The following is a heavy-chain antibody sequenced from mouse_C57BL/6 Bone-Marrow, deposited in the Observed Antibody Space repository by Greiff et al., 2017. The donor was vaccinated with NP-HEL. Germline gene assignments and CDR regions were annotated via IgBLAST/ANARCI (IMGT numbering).Heavy chain of an antibody. D-gene: IGHD1-1*02. CDR2: ISYSGST. J-gene: IGHJ2*01. Sequence: VQLQQSGPGLAKPSQTLSLTCSVTGYSITSDYWNWIWKFPGNKLEYMGYISYSGSTYYNPSLKSRISITRDTSKNQYYLQLNSVTTEDTATYYYARCWLLWYFDYWGQGTTLTVSS. V-gene: IGHV3-8*01. CDR3: ARCWLLWYFDY. CDR1: GYSITSDY.